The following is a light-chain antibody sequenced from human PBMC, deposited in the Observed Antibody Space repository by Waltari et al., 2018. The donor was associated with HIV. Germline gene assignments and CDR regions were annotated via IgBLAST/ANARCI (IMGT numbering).Light chain of an antibody. V-gene: IGKV1-39*01. CDR2: ATS. J-gene: IGKJ2*01. CDR1: QHIGFS. CDR3: QQSYGLPYT. Sequence: DVQMTQSPPSLSASVADTVTIDCRASQHIGFSVNWYQYKHGSAPRLLVAATSNLQSGVPSRFSGSGFGTRFSLTITEIQPDDFALYFCQQSYGLPYTFGQGTRVEV.